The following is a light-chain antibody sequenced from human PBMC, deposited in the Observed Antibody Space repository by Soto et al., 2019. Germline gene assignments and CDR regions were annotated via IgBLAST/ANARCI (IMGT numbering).Light chain of an antibody. Sequence: ELVLTQSPGTLSLSPGERATLSCRASQSISGNYLAWYQQQPHQAPRLLIYAASNRATGIQERCSGSGSGTDSTLTISRLEPQYSAMYYCKQYVISVTCGQGTRLEIK. CDR2: AAS. CDR3: KQYVISVT. CDR1: QSISGNY. V-gene: IGKV3-20*01. J-gene: IGKJ5*01.